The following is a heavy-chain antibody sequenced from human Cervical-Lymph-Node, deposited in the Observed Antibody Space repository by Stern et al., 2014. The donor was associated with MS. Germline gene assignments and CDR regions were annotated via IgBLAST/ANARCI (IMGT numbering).Heavy chain of an antibody. Sequence: EVQLVESGGGLVQPGGYLRLTCAASGFGFSTYTMNWVRQAPGKGLEWVSGIGGSGTNTYYADSVKGRFTISRDNSKNTLYLQMNSLRVEDTAVYFCATLANPGSPWGQGTLVTVSS. V-gene: IGHV3-23*04. CDR3: ATLANPGSP. CDR2: IGGSGTNT. CDR1: GFGFSTYT. J-gene: IGHJ5*02. D-gene: IGHD3-10*01.